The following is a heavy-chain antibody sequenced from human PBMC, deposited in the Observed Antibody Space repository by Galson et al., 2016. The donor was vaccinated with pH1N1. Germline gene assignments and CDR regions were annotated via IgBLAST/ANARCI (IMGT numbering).Heavy chain of an antibody. Sequence: SGYMFSTYGINWVRKAPGQGPEWMGRISGYNGNTIYAQKFQARISMTIDKSTSTVYMDLRSLRFDDSAVSYCAKGTLPGYYDYWGQGTLVTVSS. V-gene: IGHV1-18*01. J-gene: IGHJ4*02. CDR1: GYMFSTYG. CDR2: ISGYNGNT. CDR3: AKGTLPGYYDY. D-gene: IGHD3-22*01.